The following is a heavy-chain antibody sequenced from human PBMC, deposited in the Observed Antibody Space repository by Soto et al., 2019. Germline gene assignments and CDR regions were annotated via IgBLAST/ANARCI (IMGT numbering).Heavy chain of an antibody. Sequence: EVQLVESGGGLVQPGASLRLSCAASGFTFSYYNMNWVRQAPGKGLEWVSYISDSSIVRYYGDSVKGRFTVSRDNAKNSLHLQMNRLRVEDTAVYYCARDVPYSNSWSFFDYWGQGSLVTVSS. CDR2: ISDSSIVR. D-gene: IGHD6-13*01. V-gene: IGHV3-48*01. J-gene: IGHJ4*02. CDR3: ARDVPYSNSWSFFDY. CDR1: GFTFSYYN.